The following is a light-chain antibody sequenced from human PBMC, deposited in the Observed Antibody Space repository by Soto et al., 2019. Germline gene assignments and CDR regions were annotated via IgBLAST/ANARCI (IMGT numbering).Light chain of an antibody. CDR2: GNS. Sequence: QSVLTQTPSVSGAPGQRVTISCTGSSSNIGAGYDVHWYQQLPGTAPKLLIYGNSNRPSGVPDRFSGSKSGTSASLAITGLQAEDEADYYCQSYDSSLSGVVFGGGTKLNGL. J-gene: IGLJ2*01. V-gene: IGLV1-40*01. CDR3: QSYDSSLSGVV. CDR1: SSNIGAGYD.